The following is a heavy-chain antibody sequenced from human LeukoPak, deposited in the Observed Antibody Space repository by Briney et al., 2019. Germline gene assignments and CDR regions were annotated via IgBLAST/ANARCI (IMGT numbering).Heavy chain of an antibody. J-gene: IGHJ4*02. CDR2: IKSNVDGGTT. Sequence: PGGSLRLSCAASGLTFSNAYMSWVRQAPGKGLEWVGRIKSNVDGGTTDYAEPVKGRFTISSDDSKNTLYVQMNSLKTADTAVYYCTTGGPHYDGNPLDFWGQGTLVTVSS. CDR1: GLTFSNAY. CDR3: TTGGPHYDGNPLDF. V-gene: IGHV3-15*01. D-gene: IGHD4-23*01.